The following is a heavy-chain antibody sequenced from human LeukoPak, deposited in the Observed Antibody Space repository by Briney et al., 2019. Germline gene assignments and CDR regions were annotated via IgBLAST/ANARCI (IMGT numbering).Heavy chain of an antibody. Sequence: SETLSLTCAVYGGSFSGYYWSWIRQPPGKGLEWIGEINHSGSTNYTPSLKSRVTISVDTSKNQFSLKLSSVTAADTAVYYCAREGFGELFDYWGQGTLVTVSS. V-gene: IGHV4-34*01. J-gene: IGHJ4*02. D-gene: IGHD3-10*01. CDR3: AREGFGELFDY. CDR1: GGSFSGYY. CDR2: INHSGST.